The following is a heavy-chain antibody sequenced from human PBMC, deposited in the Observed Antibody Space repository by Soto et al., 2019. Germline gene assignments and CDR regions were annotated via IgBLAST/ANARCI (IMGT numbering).Heavy chain of an antibody. V-gene: IGHV3-23*01. J-gene: IGHJ6*02. CDR1: YA. D-gene: IGHD1-26*01. CDR3: AKDSHKWSHYSGMDV. Sequence: YAISWVRQAPGKGLEWVSAISGSGGSTYYADSVKGRFTISRDNSKNTLYLQMNSLRAEDTAVYYCAKDSHKWSHYSGMDVWGQGTTVTVSS. CDR2: ISGSGGST.